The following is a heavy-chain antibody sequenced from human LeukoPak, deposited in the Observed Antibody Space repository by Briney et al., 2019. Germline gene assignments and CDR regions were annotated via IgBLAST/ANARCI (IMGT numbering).Heavy chain of an antibody. Sequence: LGASVKVSCKASGYTFTSYGISWVRQAPGQGLEWMGWISAYNGNTNYAQKLQGRVTMTTDTSTSTAYMELRSLRSDDTAVYYCARVQGGDYVWGSDYWGQGTLVTVSS. CDR1: GYTFTSYG. D-gene: IGHD3-16*01. J-gene: IGHJ4*02. CDR3: ARVQGGDYVWGSDY. V-gene: IGHV1-18*01. CDR2: ISAYNGNT.